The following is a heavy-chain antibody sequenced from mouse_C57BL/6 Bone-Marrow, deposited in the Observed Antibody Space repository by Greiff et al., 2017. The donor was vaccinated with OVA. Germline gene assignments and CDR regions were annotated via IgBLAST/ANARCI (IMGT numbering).Heavy chain of an antibody. CDR3: ALVGSTPYAMDY. V-gene: IGHV5-17*01. CDR1: GFTFSDYG. CDR2: ISSGSSTI. Sequence: EVMLVESGGGLVKPGGSLKLSCAASGFTFSDYGMYWVRQAPEKGLVWVAYISSGSSTIYYADTVKGRFTISRDNAKNTLFLQMTMQRAEDTAMYYCALVGSTPYAMDYWGQGTSVTVSA. D-gene: IGHD1-1*01. J-gene: IGHJ4*01.